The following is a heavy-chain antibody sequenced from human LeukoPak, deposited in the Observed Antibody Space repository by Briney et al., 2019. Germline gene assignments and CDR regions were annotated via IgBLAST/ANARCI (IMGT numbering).Heavy chain of an antibody. J-gene: IGHJ3*02. Sequence: SETLSLTCTVSGGSISSYYWSWIRQPPGKGLEWIGYIYYSGSTNYNPSLKSRVTISVDTSKNQFSLKLSSVTAADTAMYYCATSKGGYNWNYGAFDIWGQGTMVTVSS. D-gene: IGHD1-7*01. V-gene: IGHV4-59*01. CDR1: GGSISSYY. CDR3: ATSKGGYNWNYGAFDI. CDR2: IYYSGST.